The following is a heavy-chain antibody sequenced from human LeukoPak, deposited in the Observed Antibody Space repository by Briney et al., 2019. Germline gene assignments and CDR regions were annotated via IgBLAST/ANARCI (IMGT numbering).Heavy chain of an antibody. CDR1: GFTFSSYV. V-gene: IGHV3-30*18. Sequence: GGSLRLSCAASGFTFSSYVMHWVRQAPGKGLEWVAVISYDGSNKYYADPVKGRFTISRDNSKNTLYLQMNSLRVEDTAVYYCAKVVRALNNYGSGSSGFYWGQGTLVTVSS. CDR2: ISYDGSNK. CDR3: AKVVRALNNYGSGSSGFY. J-gene: IGHJ4*02. D-gene: IGHD3-10*01.